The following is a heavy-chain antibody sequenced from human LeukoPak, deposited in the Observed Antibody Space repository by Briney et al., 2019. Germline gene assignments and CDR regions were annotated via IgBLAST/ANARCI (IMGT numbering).Heavy chain of an antibody. CDR3: ARDLSGSYYHYYYGMDV. V-gene: IGHV1-18*01. Sequence: ASVTVSCKASGYTFTSYGISWVRQAPGQGLEWMGWISAYNGNTNYAQKLQGRVTMTTDTSTSTAYMELRSLRSDDTAVYYCARDLSGSYYHYYYGMDVWGQGTTVTVSS. D-gene: IGHD1-26*01. CDR1: GYTFTSYG. CDR2: ISAYNGNT. J-gene: IGHJ6*02.